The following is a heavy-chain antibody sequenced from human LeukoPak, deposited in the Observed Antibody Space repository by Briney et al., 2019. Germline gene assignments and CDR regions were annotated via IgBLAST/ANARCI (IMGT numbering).Heavy chain of an antibody. J-gene: IGHJ3*02. CDR3: ASGLYYPSDI. V-gene: IGHV4-34*01. D-gene: IGHD2-8*01. Sequence: PSETLSLTCAVYGGSFSGYYWSWIRQPPGKGLEWIGEINHSGSTNYNPSLKSRVTISVDTSKNQFSLRLSSVTAADTAVYYCASGLYYPSDIWGQGTMVTASS. CDR2: INHSGST. CDR1: GGSFSGYY.